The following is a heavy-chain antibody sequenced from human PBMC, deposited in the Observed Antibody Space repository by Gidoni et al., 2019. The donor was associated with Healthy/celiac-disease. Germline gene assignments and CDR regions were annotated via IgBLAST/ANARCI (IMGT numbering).Heavy chain of an antibody. V-gene: IGHV3-23*01. D-gene: IGHD5-12*01. J-gene: IGHJ6*02. CDR1: GFTFSSYA. CDR3: ANSGYDTYYYYYGMDV. CDR2: ISGSGGSK. Sequence: EVQLLESGGGLVQPGGSLRLSWSAPGFTFSSYAMSWVRQAPGKGLEWVSAISGSGGSKYYADSVKGRFTISRDNSKNTLYLQMNSLRAEDTAVYYCANSGYDTYYYYYGMDVWGQGTTVTVSS.